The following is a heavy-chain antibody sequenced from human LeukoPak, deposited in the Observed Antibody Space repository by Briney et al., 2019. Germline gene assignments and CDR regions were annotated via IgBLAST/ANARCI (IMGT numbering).Heavy chain of an antibody. V-gene: IGHV1-2*02. CDR2: INPNSGGT. CDR1: GYTFTGYY. J-gene: IGHJ4*02. CDR3: ARDRIYCSSTSCYTEEIDY. Sequence: GASVKVSCKASGYTFTGYYMHWVRQAPGQGLEWMGWINPNSGGTNYAQKFQGRVTMTRDTSIGTAYMELSRLRSDDTAVYYCARDRIYCSSTSCYTEEIDYWGQGTLVTVSS. D-gene: IGHD2-2*02.